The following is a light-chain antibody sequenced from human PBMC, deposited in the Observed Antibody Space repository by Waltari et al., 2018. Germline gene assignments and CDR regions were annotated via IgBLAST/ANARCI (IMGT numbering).Light chain of an antibody. CDR1: QSVLYSSNNKNY. V-gene: IGKV4-1*01. CDR3: QQYYSTPLT. Sequence: DIVMTQSPDSLAVSLGERASIKCKSSQSVLYSSNNKNYLAWYQHKPGQPPKLLIYWASSRESGVPDRFSGSGSGTDFTLTISSLQAEDVAIYYCQQYYSTPLTFGGGTKVEIK. J-gene: IGKJ4*01. CDR2: WAS.